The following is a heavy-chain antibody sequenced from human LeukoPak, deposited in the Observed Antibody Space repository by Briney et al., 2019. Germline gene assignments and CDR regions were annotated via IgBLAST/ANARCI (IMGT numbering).Heavy chain of an antibody. D-gene: IGHD2-2*01. V-gene: IGHV3-15*01. CDR3: ATDRAACSGTSCYHAFHI. Sequence: PGGSLRLSCATSGFTFSNAWMSWVRQAPGKGLEWVGRIRSKAAGGTIDYAATVKGGFTISRDDSKNTLYLKMNSLKTEDTAVYYCATDRAACSGTSCYHAFHIWGQGTMVTVSS. CDR1: GFTFSNAW. J-gene: IGHJ3*02. CDR2: IRSKAAGGTI.